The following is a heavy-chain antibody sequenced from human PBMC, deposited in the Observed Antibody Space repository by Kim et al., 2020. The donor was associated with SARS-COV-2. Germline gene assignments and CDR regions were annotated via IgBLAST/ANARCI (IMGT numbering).Heavy chain of an antibody. J-gene: IGHJ4*02. Sequence: SETLSLTCAVYGGSFSGYYWSWIRQPPGKGLEWIGEINHSGSTNYNPSLKSRVTISVDTFKNQFSLNLSSVTAADTAVYYCARGVYDFWSGYYKDYWGQGTLFTVSS. V-gene: IGHV4-34*01. CDR3: ARGVYDFWSGYYKDY. D-gene: IGHD3-3*01. CDR1: GGSFSGYY. CDR2: INHSGST.